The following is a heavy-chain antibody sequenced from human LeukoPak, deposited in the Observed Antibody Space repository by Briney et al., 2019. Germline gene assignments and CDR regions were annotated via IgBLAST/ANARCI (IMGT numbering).Heavy chain of an antibody. J-gene: IGHJ6*02. Sequence: GGSLRLSCAASGFTFSSYAMNWVRQAPGKGLEWVSAIIGRGSITYYTDSVKGRFTISRDNSKNTLFLQMNSLRAEDTAVYYCAKENKLRYFDWLPYYYYYGMDVWGQGTTVTVSS. CDR2: IIGRGSIT. V-gene: IGHV3-23*01. CDR3: AKENKLRYFDWLPYYYYYGMDV. CDR1: GFTFSSYA. D-gene: IGHD3-9*01.